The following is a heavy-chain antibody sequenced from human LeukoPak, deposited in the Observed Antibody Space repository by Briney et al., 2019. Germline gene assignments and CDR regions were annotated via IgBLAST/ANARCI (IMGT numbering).Heavy chain of an antibody. J-gene: IGHJ4*02. Sequence: SETLSLTCAVYGGSFSGYYWSWIRQPPGKGLEWIGEINHSGSTYYSPSLKSRVTLSVDTSKKQFSLKLRSVTAADTAVYYCARGHYGSGIHYWGQGTLVTVSS. V-gene: IGHV4-34*01. D-gene: IGHD3-10*01. CDR3: ARGHYGSGIHY. CDR1: GGSFSGYY. CDR2: INHSGST.